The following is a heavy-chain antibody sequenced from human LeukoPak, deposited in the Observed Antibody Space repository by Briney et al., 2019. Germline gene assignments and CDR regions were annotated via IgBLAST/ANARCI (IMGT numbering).Heavy chain of an antibody. Sequence: GGSLRLSCAASGFTFDDYGMSWVGQAPGKGLEGVCGINWNGGRKVYADSVEGRLTISRDNAKNSLYLQMNSLRAEDTALYYCARDPRVTYDSSGYYDYWGQGTLVTVSS. CDR2: INWNGGRK. V-gene: IGHV3-20*04. J-gene: IGHJ4*02. CDR3: ARDPRVTYDSSGYYDY. D-gene: IGHD3-22*01. CDR1: GFTFDDYG.